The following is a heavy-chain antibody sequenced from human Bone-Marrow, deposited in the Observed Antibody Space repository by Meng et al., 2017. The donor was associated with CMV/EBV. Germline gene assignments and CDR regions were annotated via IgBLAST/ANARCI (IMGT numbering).Heavy chain of an antibody. D-gene: IGHD3-10*01. CDR3: ARGYYYGLGSSPRGAL. V-gene: IGHV3-11*04. CDR1: GFTLSDYY. CDR2: ISNSGTTI. J-gene: IGHJ4*02. Sequence: GESLKISCAASGFTLSDYYMNWIRQAPGKGLEWVSYISNSGTTIFYGDSVKGRFTVSRDNAKNSLYLQINSLRAEDTAVYYCARGYYYGLGSSPRGALWGQGPLVPSPQ.